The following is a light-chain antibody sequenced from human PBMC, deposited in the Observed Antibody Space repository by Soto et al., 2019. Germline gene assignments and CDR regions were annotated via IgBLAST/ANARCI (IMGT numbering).Light chain of an antibody. V-gene: IGKV3-15*01. CDR1: QSVSSS. CDR3: QQHNNWPPSIT. CDR2: GAS. Sequence: ELVMTQSPATLSVSPWERATLSCRASQSVSSSLAWYQQKPGQAPRLPIYGASTRATGIPVRFSGSGSGTEFTLTISSLQSEDFAVYYRQQHNNWPPSITFGQGTRLEIK. J-gene: IGKJ5*01.